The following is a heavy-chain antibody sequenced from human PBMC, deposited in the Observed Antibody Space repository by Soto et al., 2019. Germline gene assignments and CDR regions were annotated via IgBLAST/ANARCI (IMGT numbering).Heavy chain of an antibody. Sequence: HPGGSLRLSCAASGLTFRSYWMHWVRQAPGKGLVWVSRINTDGSVAMYVDSVKGRFTISRDNAKNTLYLHMNSLRSEDTAVYYCARHTRYGNPNYYYGMDVWGQGTTVTVSS. V-gene: IGHV3-74*03. CDR3: ARHTRYGNPNYYYGMDV. D-gene: IGHD5-18*01. J-gene: IGHJ6*02. CDR1: GLTFRSYW. CDR2: INTDGSVA.